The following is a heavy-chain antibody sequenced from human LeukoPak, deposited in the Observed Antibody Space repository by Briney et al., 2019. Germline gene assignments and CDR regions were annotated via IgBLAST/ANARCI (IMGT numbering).Heavy chain of an antibody. CDR2: ISSSGVKT. J-gene: IGHJ4*02. CDR1: GFTFTSYA. Sequence: GGSLRLSCAASGFTFTSYAMSWVRQAPEKGLEWVSTISSSGVKTNYVDSVRGRFTISRDNSKDTLCLQMNNLRAEDTAVYYCAKDRLVGAIDWGQGALVTVSS. D-gene: IGHD1-26*01. V-gene: IGHV3-23*01. CDR3: AKDRLVGAID.